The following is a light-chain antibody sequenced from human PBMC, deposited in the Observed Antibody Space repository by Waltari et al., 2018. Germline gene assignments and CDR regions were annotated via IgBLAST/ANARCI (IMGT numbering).Light chain of an antibody. J-gene: IGKJ5*01. CDR3: QQYNRWPPIT. CDR2: YAS. V-gene: IGKV3-15*01. CDR1: QTVSSN. Sequence: EVVMTQSPATLSVFPGESATLSCRSSQTVSSNLAWYQQRPGQPPSLLIFYASTRAPSVPARFSGSGSGTEFTLTIRSLQSEDSAVYYCQQYNRWPPITFGQGTRLEIK.